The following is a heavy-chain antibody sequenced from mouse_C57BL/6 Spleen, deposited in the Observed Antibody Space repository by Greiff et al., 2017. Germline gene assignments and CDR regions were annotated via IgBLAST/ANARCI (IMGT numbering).Heavy chain of an antibody. CDR2: ISDGGSYT. V-gene: IGHV5-4*03. J-gene: IGHJ3*01. CDR1: GFTFSSYA. CDR3: ARGSYYSWFAY. D-gene: IGHD2-12*01. Sequence: EVKVEESGGGLVKPGGSLKLSCAASGFTFSSYAMSWVRQTPEKRLEWVATISDGGSYTYYPDNVKGRFTISRDNAKNNLYLQMSHLKSEDTAMYYCARGSYYSWFAYWGQGTLVTVSA.